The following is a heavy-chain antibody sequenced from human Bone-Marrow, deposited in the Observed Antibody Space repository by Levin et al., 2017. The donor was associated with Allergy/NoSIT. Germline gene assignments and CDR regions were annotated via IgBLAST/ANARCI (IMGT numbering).Heavy chain of an antibody. V-gene: IGHV5-51*01. CDR2: IFPTDSDT. J-gene: IGHJ6*04. CDR1: GYIFANYW. D-gene: IGHD3-9*01. CDR3: AIHKGSAAYYPNGNYYYPMDD. Sequence: GGSLRLSCKASGYIFANYWIGWVRQMPGKGLEWMGIIFPTDSDTKYNPSFQGQVTISVDKSIATAYLQWSSLKASDTAMYYCAIHKGSAAYYPNGNYYYPMDDWGEGTTVIVSS.